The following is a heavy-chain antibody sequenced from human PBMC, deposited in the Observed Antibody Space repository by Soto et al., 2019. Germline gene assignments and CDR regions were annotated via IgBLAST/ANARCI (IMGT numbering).Heavy chain of an antibody. V-gene: IGHV4-4*02. D-gene: IGHD2-21*02. J-gene: IGHJ4*02. CDR1: GDSISSSSW. CDR2: IYHGGNI. Sequence: QVQLQESGPGLVKPSGTLSLTCAVSGDSISSSSWWSWVRQSPGKGLEWIGEIYHGGNINYNPSLKSRITMSMDKSKNQFSLELTSVTAADTAVYYCDCQRLTRFDQWGQGTLVTVSS. CDR3: DCQRLTRFDQ.